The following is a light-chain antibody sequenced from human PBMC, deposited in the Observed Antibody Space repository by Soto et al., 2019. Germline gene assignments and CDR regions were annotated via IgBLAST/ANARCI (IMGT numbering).Light chain of an antibody. CDR2: GAS. J-gene: IGKJ4*01. Sequence: EIVMTQSPATLSVSPGERATLSCRVSRSVKTNLAWYQQNPGQAPRLLIFGASSRATGIPARFSGSGSGTEFNLTISSLQSEDFAVYFCQQYDDWLRLTFGGGTKVDI. CDR3: QQYDDWLRLT. V-gene: IGKV3D-15*01. CDR1: RSVKTN.